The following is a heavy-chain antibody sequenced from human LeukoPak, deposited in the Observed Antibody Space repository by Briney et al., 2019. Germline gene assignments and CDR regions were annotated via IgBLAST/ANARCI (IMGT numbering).Heavy chain of an antibody. V-gene: IGHV5-51*01. CDR2: IYPGDSDT. CDR3: ARLLHYSSSWYTNWFDP. CDR1: GYSFTSYW. J-gene: IGHJ5*02. Sequence: GESLKISCKGSGYSFTSYWIGWVRQMPGKGLEWMGIIYPGDSDTRYSPSFQGQVTISAGKSISTAYLQWSSLKASDTAMYYSARLLHYSSSWYTNWFDPWGQGTLVTVSS. D-gene: IGHD6-13*01.